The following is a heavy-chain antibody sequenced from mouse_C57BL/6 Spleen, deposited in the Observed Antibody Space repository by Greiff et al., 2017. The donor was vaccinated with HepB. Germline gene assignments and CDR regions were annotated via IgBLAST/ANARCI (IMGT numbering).Heavy chain of an antibody. V-gene: IGHV5-16*01. Sequence: EVQLVESEGGLVQPGSSMKLSCTASGFTFSDYYMAWVRQVPEKGLEWVANINYDGSSTYYLDSLKSRFIISRDNAKNNLYLQMSSLKSEDTATYYCARDENAGTFAYWGQGTLVTVSA. CDR2: INYDGSST. CDR1: GFTFSDYY. D-gene: IGHD4-1*01. CDR3: ARDENAGTFAY. J-gene: IGHJ3*01.